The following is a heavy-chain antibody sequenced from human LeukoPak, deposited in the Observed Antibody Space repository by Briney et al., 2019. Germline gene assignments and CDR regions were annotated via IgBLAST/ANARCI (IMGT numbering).Heavy chain of an antibody. CDR2: ISWNSGSI. CDR3: AKDMGVTKEFDY. CDR1: GFTFDDYA. D-gene: IGHD2-21*02. J-gene: IGHJ4*02. V-gene: IGHV3-9*01. Sequence: GGSLRLSCAASGFTFDDYAMHWVRQAPGKGLEWVSGISWNSGSIGYADSVKGRFTISRDNAKNSLYLQMNSLRAEDTALYYCAKDMGVTKEFDYWGQGTLVTVSS.